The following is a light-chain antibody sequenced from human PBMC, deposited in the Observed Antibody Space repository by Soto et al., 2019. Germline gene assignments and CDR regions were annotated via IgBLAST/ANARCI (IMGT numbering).Light chain of an antibody. CDR1: QSLSSS. Sequence: KLLTQSPGTLSLSPGERATLFCRASQSLSSSLAWYQQKSGQAPRLIIYGTSRRATGVPVRFGSSGSGTDLTLTISSLQSEDFEVYFCQQYDNLPWTCGQGTKVE. J-gene: IGKJ1*01. CDR3: QQYDNLPWT. CDR2: GTS. V-gene: IGKV3-15*01.